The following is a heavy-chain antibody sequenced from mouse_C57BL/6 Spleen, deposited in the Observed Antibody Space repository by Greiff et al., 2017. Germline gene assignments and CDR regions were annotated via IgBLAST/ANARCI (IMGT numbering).Heavy chain of an antibody. J-gene: IGHJ4*01. D-gene: IGHD1-1*01. CDR1: GYTFTSYW. Sequence: VQLQQSGAELVKPGASVKMSCKASGYTFTSYWITWVKQRPGQGLEWIGDIYPGSGSTNYNEKFKSKATLTVDTSSSTAYMQLSSLTSEDSAVYYCARVSYYGSSYYYAMDYWGQGTSVTVSS. CDR3: ARVSYYGSSYYYAMDY. CDR2: IYPGSGST. V-gene: IGHV1-55*01.